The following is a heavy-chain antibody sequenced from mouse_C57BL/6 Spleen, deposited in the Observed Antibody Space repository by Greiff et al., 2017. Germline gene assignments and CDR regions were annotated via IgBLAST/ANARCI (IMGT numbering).Heavy chain of an antibody. CDR3: ARNYYGRPFAY. V-gene: IGHV1-80*01. D-gene: IGHD1-1*01. J-gene: IGHJ3*01. CDR2: IYPGDGDT. Sequence: HVQLQQSGAELVKPGASVKISCKASGYAFSSNWLNWVKQRPGKGLEWIGQIYPGDGDTNYNGKFKGKATLTADKSYSTAYMQLSSLTSEDTAVYFCARNYYGRPFAYWGQGTLVTVSA. CDR1: GYAFSSNW.